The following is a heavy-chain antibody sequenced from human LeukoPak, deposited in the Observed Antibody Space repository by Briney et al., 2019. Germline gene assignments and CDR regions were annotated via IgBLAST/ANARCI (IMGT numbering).Heavy chain of an antibody. CDR3: AKDYYDSSGYYYGY. V-gene: IGHV3-23*01. J-gene: IGHJ4*02. CDR2: ISGSGGST. CDR1: GFTFSSYA. Sequence: GGSLRLSCAASGFTFSSYAMSWVRQAPGKGLEWVSAISGSGGSTDYADSVKGRFTISRDNSKNTLYLQMNSLRAEDTAVYYCAKDYYDSSGYYYGYWGQGTLVTVSS. D-gene: IGHD3-22*01.